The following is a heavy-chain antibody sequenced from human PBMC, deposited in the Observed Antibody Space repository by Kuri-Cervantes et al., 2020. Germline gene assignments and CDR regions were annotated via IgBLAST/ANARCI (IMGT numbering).Heavy chain of an antibody. CDR2: INSDGSST. CDR1: GLTFSNNW. J-gene: IGHJ2*01. V-gene: IGHV3-74*01. CDR3: ARDHNWYFDL. Sequence: GESLKISCAASGLTFSNNWMHWVRQAPGKGLVWVSRINSDGSSTNYADSVKGRFTISRANDKNTLYLQMNSLRVEDTAVYYCARDHNWYFDLWGRGTLVTVSS.